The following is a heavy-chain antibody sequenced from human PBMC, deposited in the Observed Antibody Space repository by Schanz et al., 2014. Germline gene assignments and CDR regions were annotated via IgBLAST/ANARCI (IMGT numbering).Heavy chain of an antibody. D-gene: IGHD2-21*01. J-gene: IGHJ4*02. CDR2: IAGDGGGP. CDR3: AKDSVLVATGHDYFDY. V-gene: IGHV3-23*04. Sequence: EVQLVESGGGLVQPGGSLRLSCVASGFTFRRYGMSWVRQAPGKGLEWVSVIAGDGGGPNYVDSVKGRFTISRDNSNNTLFLQMSSLRVEDTAIYYCAKDSVLVATGHDYFDYWGQGTLVTVSS. CDR1: GFTFRRYG.